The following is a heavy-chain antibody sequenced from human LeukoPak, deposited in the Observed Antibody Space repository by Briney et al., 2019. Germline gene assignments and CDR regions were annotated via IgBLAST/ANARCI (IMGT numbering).Heavy chain of an antibody. CDR2: IIPIFGTT. CDR1: GGIFSSYA. CDR3: ASSGVVSTNYYVMDV. J-gene: IGHJ6*02. Sequence: SVKVSCRASGGIFSSYAISWVRQAPGQGLEWMGGIIPIFGTTNYAQKFQGRVTITADESTSTVYMELSSLRSEDTATYYCASSGVVSTNYYVMDVWGQGTTVTVSS. D-gene: IGHD3-3*01. V-gene: IGHV1-69*01.